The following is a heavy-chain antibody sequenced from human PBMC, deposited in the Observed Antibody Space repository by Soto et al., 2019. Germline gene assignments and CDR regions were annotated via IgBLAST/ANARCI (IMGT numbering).Heavy chain of an antibody. CDR1: GGGSTCRSGCY. CDR2: TSDSGST. Sequence: QVQLQESGPGLVKPSQTLSLTCTVSGGGSTCRSGCYWSWIRQHPGKDLEWIAYTSDSGSTYYNPALKRRVTLSVDTSNNRFSLTLNSVTAADTAVYFCARVSSHCTAIDYWGQGTAVTVSS. V-gene: IGHV4-31*03. D-gene: IGHD2-8*01. J-gene: IGHJ4*02. CDR3: ARVSSHCTAIDY.